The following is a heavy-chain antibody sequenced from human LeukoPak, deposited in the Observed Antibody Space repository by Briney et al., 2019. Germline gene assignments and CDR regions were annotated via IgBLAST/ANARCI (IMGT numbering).Heavy chain of an antibody. J-gene: IGHJ4*02. Sequence: SGGSLRLSCAASGLTFNLYSMNWVRQAPGKGLEWVSYISSSSSTIYYADSVKGRFTISRDNAKNSLYLQMNSLKDEDTAVYYCARDLSATYYFDFWGQGTPVTVSS. D-gene: IGHD6-25*01. CDR2: ISSSSSTI. CDR3: ARDLSATYYFDF. CDR1: GLTFNLYS. V-gene: IGHV3-48*02.